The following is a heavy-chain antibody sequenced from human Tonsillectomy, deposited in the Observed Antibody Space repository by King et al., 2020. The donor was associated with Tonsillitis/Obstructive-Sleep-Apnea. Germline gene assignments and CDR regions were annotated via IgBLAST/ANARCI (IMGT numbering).Heavy chain of an antibody. Sequence: VQLQQWGAGLLKPSETLSLTCAVYGGSFSGYYWNWIRQPPGKGLEWIGEIDHSASTNYNPSLKSRVTISVDTSKNHFSLKLSSVTAADTAVYNCAREHSSSLDYWGQGTLVTVSS. CDR1: GGSFSGYY. D-gene: IGHD6-13*01. CDR3: AREHSSSLDY. J-gene: IGHJ4*02. V-gene: IGHV4-34*01. CDR2: IDHSAST.